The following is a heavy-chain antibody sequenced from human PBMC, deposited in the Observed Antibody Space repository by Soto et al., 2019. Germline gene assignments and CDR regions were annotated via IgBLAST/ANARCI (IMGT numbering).Heavy chain of an antibody. CDR2: LSGGGDKT. D-gene: IGHD6-13*01. V-gene: IGHV3-23*01. CDR1: GFSFSNYA. CDR3: AKGLVWSSTWEIDY. J-gene: IGHJ4*02. Sequence: EVQLLESGGGLVQPGGSLRLSCAASGFSFSNYAMNWVRQAPGKGLEWVSALSGGGDKTYYGDSVKGRFTLSRDNAKHTLYLQMNSLRDEDTAMYYCAKGLVWSSTWEIDYWGQGTLVTVSS.